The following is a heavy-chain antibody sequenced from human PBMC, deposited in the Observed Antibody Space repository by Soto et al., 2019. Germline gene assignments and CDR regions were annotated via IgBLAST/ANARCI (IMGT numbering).Heavy chain of an antibody. Sequence: EVQLLESGGGLVQPGGSLRLSCAASGFTFSNYAIAWVRQAPGKGLEWVSGISGSGGTTYYADSVKGRFTISRDNSKVTLHLQMNSLRAEDTAVYYCAKTPRQWLVYFDHWGQGALVTVSS. V-gene: IGHV3-23*01. J-gene: IGHJ4*02. D-gene: IGHD6-19*01. CDR1: GFTFSNYA. CDR2: ISGSGGTT. CDR3: AKTPRQWLVYFDH.